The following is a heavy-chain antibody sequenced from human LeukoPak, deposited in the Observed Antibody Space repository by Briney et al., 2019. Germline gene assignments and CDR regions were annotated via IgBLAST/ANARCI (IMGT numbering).Heavy chain of an antibody. J-gene: IGHJ5*01. CDR2: ISGDGGST. Sequence: GGSLRLSWAATGFSLDDYAIHWVRQAPGKGLEWVSLISGDGGSTFYADSVKGRFTISRDNSKNSLYLQMSSLRSEDTALYYCTRESDSSGWYDSWGQGTLVTVSS. V-gene: IGHV3-43*02. CDR1: GFSLDDYA. CDR3: TRESDSSGWYDS. D-gene: IGHD3-22*01.